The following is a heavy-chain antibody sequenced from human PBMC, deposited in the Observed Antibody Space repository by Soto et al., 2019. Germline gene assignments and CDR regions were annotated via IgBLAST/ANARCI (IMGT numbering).Heavy chain of an antibody. D-gene: IGHD3-22*01. CDR1: GYTFTGYA. CDR3: AKIGVGVVPAAMRANYYDSSGYWTQYYYYGMDV. CDR2: INAGNGNT. V-gene: IGHV1-3*01. Sequence: ASVKVSCKASGYTFTGYAMHWVRQAPGQRLEWMGWINAGNGNTKYSQKFQGRVTITRDTSASTAYMELSSLRSEDTAVYYCAKIGVGVVPAAMRANYYDSSGYWTQYYYYGMDVWGQGTTVTVSS. J-gene: IGHJ6*02.